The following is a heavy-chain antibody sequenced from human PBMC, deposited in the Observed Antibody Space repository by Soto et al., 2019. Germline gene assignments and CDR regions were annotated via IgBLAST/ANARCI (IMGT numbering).Heavy chain of an antibody. CDR3: AHRLSTYGLHY. Sequence: SGPTLGNPTQTLTLTCTFSVFSLRTSGVGVGWIRQPPGQALEWLALNLWDDEKRYSPLLKSRLTITKDASKNQVVLTMTNMDPVDTATYYCAHRLSTYGLHYWGQGILVTVS. V-gene: IGHV2-5*02. CDR1: VFSLRTSGVG. J-gene: IGHJ4*02. CDR2: NLWDDEK. D-gene: IGHD3-10*01.